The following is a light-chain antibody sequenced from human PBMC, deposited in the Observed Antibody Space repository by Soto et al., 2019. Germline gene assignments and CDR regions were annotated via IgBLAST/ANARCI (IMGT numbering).Light chain of an antibody. V-gene: IGKV3D-15*01. CDR3: QQYSNWPPVYT. Sequence: EILMTQSPATLSVSPGDRATLSCRASQSISNKVAWYQQKPGQSPRLLIYDASTRATGVPARFSGSGSGTEFTLTISRLQSEDFAVYFCQQYSNWPPVYTFGQGTKLDIK. CDR1: QSISNK. CDR2: DAS. J-gene: IGKJ2*01.